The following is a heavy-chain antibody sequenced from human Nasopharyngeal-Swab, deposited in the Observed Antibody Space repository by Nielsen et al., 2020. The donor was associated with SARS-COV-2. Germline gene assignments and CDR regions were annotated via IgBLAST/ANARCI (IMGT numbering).Heavy chain of an antibody. V-gene: IGHV4-31*03. D-gene: IGHD3-22*01. CDR3: ATHYYDSSGYFQGDY. CDR1: GGSISSGGYY. CDR2: IYYSGST. J-gene: IGHJ4*02. Sequence: LRLSCTVSGGSISSGGYYWSWIRQHPGKGLEWIGYIYYSGSTYYNPSLKSRVTISVDTSKNQFSLKLSSVTAADTAVYYCATHYYDSSGYFQGDYWGQGTLVTVSS.